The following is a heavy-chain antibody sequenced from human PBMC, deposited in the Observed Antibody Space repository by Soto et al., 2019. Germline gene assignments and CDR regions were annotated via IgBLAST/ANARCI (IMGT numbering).Heavy chain of an antibody. Sequence: QVQLVQSGGEVKKPGASVKVSCKASGYSLTTYGVTWVRQAPGQDLEWMGWINTYNGATKYAQRLQDRLTLTRDRSTNTAYMELRSLTSDDTAVYYCARYCSGGSCHNGVADNWGQGTLVNVSS. J-gene: IGHJ4*02. CDR2: INTYNGAT. D-gene: IGHD2-15*01. CDR3: ARYCSGGSCHNGVADN. V-gene: IGHV1-18*01. CDR1: GYSLTTYG.